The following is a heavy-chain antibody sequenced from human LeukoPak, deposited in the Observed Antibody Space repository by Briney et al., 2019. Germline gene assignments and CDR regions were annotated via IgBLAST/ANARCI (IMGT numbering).Heavy chain of an antibody. CDR2: IYTSGST. D-gene: IGHD1-26*01. Sequence: SETLSLTCTVSGGSISSYYWSWIRQPAGKGLEWIGRIYTSGSTNYNASLKSRVSMSVDTSKNQFSLKPSTVTAADTAVFYCARENSGSYREFDYWGQGTLVTVSS. J-gene: IGHJ4*02. CDR3: ARENSGSYREFDY. V-gene: IGHV4-4*07. CDR1: GGSISSYY.